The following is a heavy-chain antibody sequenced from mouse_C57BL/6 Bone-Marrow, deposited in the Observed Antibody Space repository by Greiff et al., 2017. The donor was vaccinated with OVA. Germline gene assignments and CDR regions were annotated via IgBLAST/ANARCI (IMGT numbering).Heavy chain of an antibody. CDR1: GFNIKDDY. V-gene: IGHV14-4*01. J-gene: IGHJ3*01. Sequence: VQLKQSGAELVRPGASVKLSCTASGFNIKDDYMHWVKQRPEQGLEWIGWIDPENGDTEYASKFQGKATITADTSSNTAYLQLSSLTSEDTAVYYCTISTMVTTRAWFAYWGQGTLVTVSA. CDR3: TISTMVTTRAWFAY. D-gene: IGHD2-2*01. CDR2: IDPENGDT.